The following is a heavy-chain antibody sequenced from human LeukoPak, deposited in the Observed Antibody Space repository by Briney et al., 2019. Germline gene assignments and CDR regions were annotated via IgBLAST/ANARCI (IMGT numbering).Heavy chain of an antibody. Sequence: GGSLRLSCAAFGFTFSSYAMHWVRQAPGKGLEWVAVISYDGSNKYYADSVKGRFTISRDNSKNTLYLQMNSLRAEDTAVYYCAKLIVVVPAANDYWGQGTLVTVSS. V-gene: IGHV3-30-3*02. D-gene: IGHD2-2*01. CDR2: ISYDGSNK. CDR3: AKLIVVVPAANDY. CDR1: GFTFSSYA. J-gene: IGHJ4*02.